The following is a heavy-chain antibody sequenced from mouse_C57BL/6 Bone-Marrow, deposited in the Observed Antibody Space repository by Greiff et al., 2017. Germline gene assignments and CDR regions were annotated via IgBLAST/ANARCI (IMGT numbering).Heavy chain of an antibody. Sequence: QVQLQQPGAELVKPGASVKLSCKASGYTFTSYWMHWVKQWPGQGLEWIGMIHPNSGSTNYNEKFKSKATLTVDKSSSTAYMQLSSLTSEDSAVYYCARKGGYYYGSSCWYFDVWGTGTTVTVTS. CDR1: GYTFTSYW. J-gene: IGHJ1*03. CDR2: IHPNSGST. D-gene: IGHD1-1*01. CDR3: ARKGGYYYGSSCWYFDV. V-gene: IGHV1-64*01.